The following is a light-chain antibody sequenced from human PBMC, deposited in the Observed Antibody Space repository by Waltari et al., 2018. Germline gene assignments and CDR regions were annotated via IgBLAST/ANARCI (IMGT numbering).Light chain of an antibody. J-gene: IGLJ1*01. Sequence: QSALTQPASVSGPPGQSITISCTGTTRDLGSYNLVSLYQHHPGKAPKLMICEVIKRPSGVSNRFSGSKSGNTASLTISGLQAEDEADYYCCSYAGSGTYVFGTGTKVTVL. CDR3: CSYAGSGTYV. V-gene: IGLV2-23*02. CDR1: TRDLGSYNL. CDR2: EVI.